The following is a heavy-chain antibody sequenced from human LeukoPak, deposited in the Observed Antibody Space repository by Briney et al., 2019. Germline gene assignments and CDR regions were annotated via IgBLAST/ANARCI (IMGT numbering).Heavy chain of an antibody. CDR2: IKSKTDGGTT. Sequence: PGGSLRLSCAASGFTFSNAWMSWVRQAPGKGLEWVGRIKSKTDGGTTDYAAPVKGRFTISRDDSKNTLYLQMNSLKTEDTAVYYCTTGSVVAATEDDYWGQGTLVTVSS. CDR1: GFTFSNAW. CDR3: TTGSVVAATEDDY. V-gene: IGHV3-15*01. J-gene: IGHJ4*02. D-gene: IGHD2-15*01.